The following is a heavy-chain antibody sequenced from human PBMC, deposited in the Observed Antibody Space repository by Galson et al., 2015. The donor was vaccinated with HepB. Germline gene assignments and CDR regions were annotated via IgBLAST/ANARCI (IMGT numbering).Heavy chain of an antibody. CDR3: AREGMATIGGPTFDY. CDR2: ISAHSGNT. V-gene: IGHV1-18*01. D-gene: IGHD5-24*01. CDR1: GYSFTKYG. Sequence: SVKVSCKASGYSFTKYGINWVRQAPGQGLEWMGRISAHSGNTNYAQKLQGRVTMTTDTSTNTAYMELRGLRSDDTAVYYCAREGMATIGGPTFDYWGQGTLVAVSS. J-gene: IGHJ4*02.